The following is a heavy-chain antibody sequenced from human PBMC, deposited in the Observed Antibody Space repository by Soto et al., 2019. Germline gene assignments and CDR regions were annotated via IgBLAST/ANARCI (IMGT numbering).Heavy chain of an antibody. D-gene: IGHD6-13*01. CDR1: GYTFTSYG. Sequence: QVQLVQSGAEVKKPGASVKVSCKASGYTFTSYGIGWVRQAPGQGLEWMGWISAYNGNTNYAQKLQGRVTMTTDTSTSTAYMELRSLRSDDTAVYYCARVRAAGRPYYYYYMDVWGKGTTVTVSS. J-gene: IGHJ6*03. V-gene: IGHV1-18*01. CDR2: ISAYNGNT. CDR3: ARVRAAGRPYYYYYMDV.